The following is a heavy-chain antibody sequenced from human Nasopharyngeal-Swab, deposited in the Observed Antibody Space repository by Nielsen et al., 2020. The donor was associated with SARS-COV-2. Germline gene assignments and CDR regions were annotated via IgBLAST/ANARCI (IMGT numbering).Heavy chain of an antibody. CDR1: GYTFTSYY. CDR2: INPSGGST. CDR3: ARPTSPYYFDY. V-gene: IGHV1-46*01. J-gene: IGHJ4*02. Sequence: ASVKVSCKASGYTFTSYYMHWVRQAPGQGLEWMGIINPSGGSTSYAQKFQGRVTMTRDTSTSTVYMELSSPRSEDTAVYYCARPTSPYYFDYWGQGTLVTVPS.